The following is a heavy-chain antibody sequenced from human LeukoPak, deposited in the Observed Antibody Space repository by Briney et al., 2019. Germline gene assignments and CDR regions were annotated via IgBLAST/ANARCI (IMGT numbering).Heavy chain of an antibody. CDR2: IHYSGST. J-gene: IGHJ4*02. V-gene: IGHV4-39*01. D-gene: IGHD3-10*01. Sequence: PSETLSLTCTFSVGSISSSNYYWGWIRQPPGKGLEWIGSIHYSGSTYYNPSLKSRVTVSVDTSKNQFTVNLSSVTAADTAVYYCTRHFGSGRDDYWGQGTLVTVSS. CDR3: TRHFGSGRDDY. CDR1: VGSISSSNYY.